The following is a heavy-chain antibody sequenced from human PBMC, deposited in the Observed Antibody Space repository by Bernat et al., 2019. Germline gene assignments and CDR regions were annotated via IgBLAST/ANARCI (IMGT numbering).Heavy chain of an antibody. CDR2: IYYSGST. Sequence: QLQLQESGPGLVKPSETLSLTCTVSGGSISSSSYYWGWIRQPPGKGLEWIGSIYYSGSTYYNPPLKSRVTISVDTSKNQFSLKLSSVTAADTAVYYGARHPTGREVPRYYYGMDVWGQGTTVTVSS. D-gene: IGHD3-10*01. J-gene: IGHJ6*02. CDR3: ARHPTGREVPRYYYGMDV. CDR1: GGSISSSSYY. V-gene: IGHV4-39*01.